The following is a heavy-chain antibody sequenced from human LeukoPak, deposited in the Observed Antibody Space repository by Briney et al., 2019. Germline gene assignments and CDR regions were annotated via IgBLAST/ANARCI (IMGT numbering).Heavy chain of an antibody. J-gene: IGHJ4*02. V-gene: IGHV4-39*07. CDR1: GGSISSSSYY. D-gene: IGHD1-20*01. CDR2: IYYSGST. CDR3: ARDGSDNWNDVWFDY. Sequence: SETLSLTCTVSGGSISSSSYYWGWIRQPPGKGLEWIGSIYYSGSTYYNPSLKSRVTISVDTSKNQFSLKLSSVTAADTAVYYCARDGSDNWNDVWFDYWGQGTLVTVSS.